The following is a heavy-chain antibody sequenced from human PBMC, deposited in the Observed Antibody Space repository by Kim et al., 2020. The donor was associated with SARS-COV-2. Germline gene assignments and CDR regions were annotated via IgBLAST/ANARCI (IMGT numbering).Heavy chain of an antibody. CDR2: ISGSGYNT. CDR1: GFTLSNYA. V-gene: IGHV3-23*01. J-gene: IGHJ3*01. CDR3: AEDACTWYSSYSVSVTAYDA. Sequence: GGSLRLSCAASGFTLSNYAMSWVRQAPRKGLEWVSGISGSGYNTYYANSVKGRFTISRDISENTLHLQMNSLRAEDTAVYYCAEDACTWYSSYSVSVTAYDAWGQGTLVTVSS. D-gene: IGHD6-19*01.